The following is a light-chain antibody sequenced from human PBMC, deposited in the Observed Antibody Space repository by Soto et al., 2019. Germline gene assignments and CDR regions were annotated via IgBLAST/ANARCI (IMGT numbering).Light chain of an antibody. V-gene: IGLV2-14*01. CDR3: SSYTSSNTLEV. CDR2: EVS. Sequence: QSVLIQPASVSGSPGQSITISCTGTSRDVGGSNYVSWYQHHPHRAPKLLIYEVSYRPSGVSSRFSGSKSGNTASLTISGLLAEDEADYYCSSYTSSNTLEVFGVGTKLTVL. CDR1: SRDVGGSNY. J-gene: IGLJ1*01.